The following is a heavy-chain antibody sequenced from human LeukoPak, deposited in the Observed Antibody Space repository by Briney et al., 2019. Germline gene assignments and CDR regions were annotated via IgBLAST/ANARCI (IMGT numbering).Heavy chain of an antibody. CDR2: ISYDGSNK. CDR3: ARTEGIAAASRGFYY. CDR1: GFTFSSYA. J-gene: IGHJ4*02. Sequence: PGGSLRLSCAASGFTFSSYAMHWVRQAPGKGLERVAVISYDGSNKYYADSVKGRFTISRDNSKNTLYLQMNSLRAEDTAVYYCARTEGIAAASRGFYYWGQGTLVTVSS. V-gene: IGHV3-30*04. D-gene: IGHD6-13*01.